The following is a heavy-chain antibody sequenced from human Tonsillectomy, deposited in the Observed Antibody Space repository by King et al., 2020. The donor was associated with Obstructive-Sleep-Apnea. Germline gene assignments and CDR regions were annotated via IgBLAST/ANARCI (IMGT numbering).Heavy chain of an antibody. Sequence: VQLVESGGGGFQPERSLRCSFAASRFSFSSFYMRWVRAALAGGLDWGSFLLHCGMDKCYADSVKGRSTISRDNSKSTLSLQMNSLRAEDTALYYCARDYGDQRGGFDYWGQGTLVTVSS. CDR2: LLHCGMDK. V-gene: IGHV3-30*01. J-gene: IGHJ4*02. D-gene: IGHD4-17*01. CDR3: ARDYGDQRGGFDY. CDR1: RFSFSSFY.